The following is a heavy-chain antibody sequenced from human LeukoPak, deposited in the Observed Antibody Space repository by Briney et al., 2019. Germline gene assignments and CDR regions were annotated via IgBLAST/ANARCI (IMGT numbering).Heavy chain of an antibody. Sequence: GGSLRLSCAASGFTFSSYSMNWVRQAPGKGLEWVSSITRSNYIYYADSVKGRFTISRDNAKNSLYLQMNSLRAEDTAVYYCARADRLGAALLASFDYWGQGTLVTVSS. CDR1: GFTFSSYS. D-gene: IGHD3-16*01. J-gene: IGHJ4*02. V-gene: IGHV3-21*06. CDR3: ARADRLGAALLASFDY. CDR2: ITRSNYI.